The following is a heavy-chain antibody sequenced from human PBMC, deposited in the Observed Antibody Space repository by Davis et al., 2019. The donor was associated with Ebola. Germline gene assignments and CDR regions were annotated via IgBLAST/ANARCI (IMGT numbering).Heavy chain of an antibody. Sequence: GESLKISCKGSGYSFTSYWIGWVRQMPGKGLEWMGIIYPGDSDTRYSPSFQGKVTIPVDKSISTAYLQWSSLKASDTARDYCARIGYCSSTSCGACGYWGQGTLVTVSS. D-gene: IGHD2-2*01. CDR3: ARIGYCSSTSCGACGY. CDR1: GYSFTSYW. V-gene: IGHV5-51*01. J-gene: IGHJ4*02. CDR2: IYPGDSDT.